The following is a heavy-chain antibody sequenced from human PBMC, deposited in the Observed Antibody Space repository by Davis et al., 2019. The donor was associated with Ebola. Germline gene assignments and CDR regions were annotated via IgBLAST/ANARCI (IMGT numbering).Heavy chain of an antibody. CDR2: IYYSGST. J-gene: IGHJ4*02. Sequence: MPSETLSLTCTASGGSISSYYWSWIRQPPGKGLEWIGYIYYSGSTNYNPSLKSRVTISVDTSKNQFSLKLSSVTAADTAVYYCARGGIAVAGPDYRGQGTLVTVSS. V-gene: IGHV4-59*01. D-gene: IGHD6-19*01. CDR3: ARGGIAVAGPDY. CDR1: GGSISSYY.